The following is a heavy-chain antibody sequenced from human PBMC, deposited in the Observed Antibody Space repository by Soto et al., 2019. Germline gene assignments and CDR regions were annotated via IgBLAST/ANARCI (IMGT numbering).Heavy chain of an antibody. Sequence: QVQLVESGGGVVQPGRSLRLSCAASGFTFSSYGMHWVRQAPGKGLEWVAVISYDGSNKDYADSVKGRFTISRDNSKNTLYLQMNSLRAEDTAVYYCAKDAGAAPGYYYGMDVWGQGTTVTVSS. J-gene: IGHJ6*02. D-gene: IGHD3-10*01. V-gene: IGHV3-30*18. CDR3: AKDAGAAPGYYYGMDV. CDR2: ISYDGSNK. CDR1: GFTFSSYG.